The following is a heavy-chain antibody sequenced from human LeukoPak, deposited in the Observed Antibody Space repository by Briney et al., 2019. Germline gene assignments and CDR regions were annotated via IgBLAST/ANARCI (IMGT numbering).Heavy chain of an antibody. CDR2: IYYSGST. Sequence: SETLSLTCTVSGGSVSSGSYYWSWIRQPPGKGLEWIGYIYYSGSTNYNPSLKSRVTISVDTSKNQFSLKLSSVTAADTAVYYCARDQSGSYSRALVAFDIWGQGTMVTVSS. CDR1: GGSVSSGSYY. D-gene: IGHD1-26*01. CDR3: ARDQSGSYSRALVAFDI. J-gene: IGHJ3*02. V-gene: IGHV4-61*01.